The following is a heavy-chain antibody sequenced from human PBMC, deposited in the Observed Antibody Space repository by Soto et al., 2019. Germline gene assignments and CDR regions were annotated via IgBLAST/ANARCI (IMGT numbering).Heavy chain of an antibody. V-gene: IGHV4-59*08. CDR3: ARHLPYCGGDCYSLAY. CDR1: GGSISSYY. D-gene: IGHD2-21*02. CDR2: IYYSAST. J-gene: IGHJ4*02. Sequence: PSETLSLTCTVSGGSISSYYWSWIRQPPGKGLEWIGYIYYSASTNYSPSLKSRVTISVDTSKNQFSLNLSSVTAADTAVYYCARHLPYCGGDCYSLAYWGQGTLVTVS.